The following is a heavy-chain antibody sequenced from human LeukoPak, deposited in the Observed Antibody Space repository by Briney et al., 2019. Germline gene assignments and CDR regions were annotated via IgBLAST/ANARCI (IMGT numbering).Heavy chain of an antibody. CDR2: IYSGGST. D-gene: IGHD6-13*01. CDR1: GFTVSSNY. J-gene: IGHJ6*02. CDR3: ARDGQQDYYYYGMDV. V-gene: IGHV3-66*01. Sequence: GGSLRLSCAASGFTVSSNYMSWVRQAPGKGLEWVSVIYSGGSTYYADSVKGRFTISRDNSKNTLYLQMNSLRAEDTAVYYCARDGQQDYYYYGMDVWGQGTTVTVSS.